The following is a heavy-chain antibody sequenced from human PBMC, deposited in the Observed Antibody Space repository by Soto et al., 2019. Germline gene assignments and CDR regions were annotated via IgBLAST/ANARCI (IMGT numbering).Heavy chain of an antibody. J-gene: IGHJ4*02. CDR3: ARGVGSSPPRY. CDR1: GGSISVYY. CDR2: IYASGSP. D-gene: IGHD1-26*01. Sequence: QVQLQESGPCQVKPSETLSLTCTISGGSISVYYWSWVRQPPGHELEWIGYIYASGSPYYNPSLRSRVTISADTSKNQISLKLTSPTAADTAVYYCARGVGSSPPRYWGRGTLVTVSS. V-gene: IGHV4-59*01.